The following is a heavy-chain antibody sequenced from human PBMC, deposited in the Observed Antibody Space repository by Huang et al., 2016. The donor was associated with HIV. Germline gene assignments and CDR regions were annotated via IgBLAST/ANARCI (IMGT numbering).Heavy chain of an antibody. V-gene: IGHV1-69*01. CDR1: GGSFSDQI. CDR3: AMSLRYQYDSRSYWGRYFDY. J-gene: IGHJ4*02. D-gene: IGHD3-16*01. Sequence: QVQLEQSGPAVRKPGSSVKVSCQASGGSFSDQIISWVRQAPGQRVEWMGGIIPLCRAQAYAQEFKGRVTMTADESTATIYMELNSLTSEDTAVYYCAMSLRYQYDSRSYWGRYFDYWGQGTLVTVSS. CDR2: IIPLCRAQ.